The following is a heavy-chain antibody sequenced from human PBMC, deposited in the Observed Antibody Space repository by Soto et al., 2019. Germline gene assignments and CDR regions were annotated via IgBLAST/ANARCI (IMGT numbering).Heavy chain of an antibody. V-gene: IGHV4-34*01. CDR1: CGSFSGYY. J-gene: IGHJ6*02. Sequence: PSETLSLTCAVYCGSFSGYYWSWIRQPPGKGLEWIGEINHSGSTNYNPSLKSRVTISVDTSKNQFSLKLSSVTAADTAVYYCASWYYYYGMDVWGQGTTVTVSS. CDR2: INHSGST. CDR3: ASWYYYYGMDV.